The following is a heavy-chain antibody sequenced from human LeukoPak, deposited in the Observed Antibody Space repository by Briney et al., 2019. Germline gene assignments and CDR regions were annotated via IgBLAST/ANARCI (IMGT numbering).Heavy chain of an antibody. Sequence: GGSLRLSCAASGFTFSSYSMNWVRQAPGKGLEWVSSISSSSSYIYYADSVKGRFTISRDNAKNSLYLQMNSLRAEDTAVYYCAREDSGYDGFGYWGQGTLVTVS. CDR3: AREDSGYDGFGY. V-gene: IGHV3-21*01. J-gene: IGHJ4*02. CDR2: ISSSSSYI. CDR1: GFTFSSYS. D-gene: IGHD5-12*01.